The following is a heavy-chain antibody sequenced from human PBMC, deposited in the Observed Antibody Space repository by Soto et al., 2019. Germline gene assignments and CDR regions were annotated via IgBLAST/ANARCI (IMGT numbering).Heavy chain of an antibody. D-gene: IGHD6-19*01. CDR1: GGTFSSYA. CDR2: IIPIFGTA. J-gene: IGHJ3*02. V-gene: IGHV1-69*13. Sequence: SVKVSCKASGGTFSSYAISWVRQAPGQGLEWMGGIIPIFGTANYAQKFQGRVTITADESTSTAYMELSSLRSEDTAVYYCARDLGAPSQWLLINAFDIWGQGTMVTVSS. CDR3: ARDLGAPSQWLLINAFDI.